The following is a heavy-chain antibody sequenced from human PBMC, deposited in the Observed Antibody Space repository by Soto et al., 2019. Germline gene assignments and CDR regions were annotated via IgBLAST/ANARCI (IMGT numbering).Heavy chain of an antibody. V-gene: IGHV3-30*18. CDR2: ISYDGSNK. J-gene: IGHJ6*02. CDR1: GFTFSSYG. Sequence: QVQLVESGGGVVQPGRSLRLSCAASGFTFSSYGMHWVRQAPGKGLEWVAVISYDGSNKYYADSVKGRFTISRDNSKNTLYLQRNSLRAEDTAVYYCAKDRVVVVPAAMVYYGMDVWGQGNTVTVSS. CDR3: AKDRVVVVPAAMVYYGMDV. D-gene: IGHD2-2*01.